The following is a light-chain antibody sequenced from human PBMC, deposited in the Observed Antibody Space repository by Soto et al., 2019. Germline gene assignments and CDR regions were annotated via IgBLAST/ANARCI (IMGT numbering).Light chain of an antibody. CDR3: QQYDSSPKT. CDR1: QSISSSY. J-gene: IGKJ1*01. Sequence: EIVLTQYPGTLSLSTGERTTLSCMASQSISSSYLSWYHQKPGQAPRLRIYGASSRATGIPDRFSGSGSGTDFTLTISRLEPEDFAVYYCQQYDSSPKTFGQGAKLDI. V-gene: IGKV3-20*01. CDR2: GAS.